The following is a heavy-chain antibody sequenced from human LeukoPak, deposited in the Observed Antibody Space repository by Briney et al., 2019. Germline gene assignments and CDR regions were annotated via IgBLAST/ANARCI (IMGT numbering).Heavy chain of an antibody. CDR2: IYYSGST. Sequence: SETLSLTCTVSGGSISSSSYYWGWIRQPPGKGLEWIGSIYYSGSTYYNPSLKSRVTISVDTSKNQFSLKLSSVTAADTAVYYCARDYSAMVQPDYWGQGTLVTVSS. V-gene: IGHV4-39*07. CDR3: ARDYSAMVQPDY. D-gene: IGHD5-18*01. J-gene: IGHJ4*02. CDR1: GGSISSSSYY.